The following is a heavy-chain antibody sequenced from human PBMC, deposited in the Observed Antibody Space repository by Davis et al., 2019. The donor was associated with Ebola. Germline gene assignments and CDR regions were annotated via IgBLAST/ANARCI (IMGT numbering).Heavy chain of an antibody. J-gene: IGHJ6*02. CDR2: MNPNSGNT. Sequence: ASVKVSCKASGYTFTSYDINWVRQATGQGLEWMGWMNPNSGNTGYAQKFQGRVTMTRNTSISTAYMELSSLRSEDTAVYYCARAWTPYYYYGMDVWGQGTTVTVSS. V-gene: IGHV1-8*01. CDR1: GYTFTSYD. D-gene: IGHD3/OR15-3a*01. CDR3: ARAWTPYYYYGMDV.